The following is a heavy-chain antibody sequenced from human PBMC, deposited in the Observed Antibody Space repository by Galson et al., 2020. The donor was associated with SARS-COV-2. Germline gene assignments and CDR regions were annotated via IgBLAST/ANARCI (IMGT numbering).Heavy chain of an antibody. J-gene: IGHJ6*02. CDR1: GFTFSSYA. V-gene: IGHV3-30-3*01. D-gene: IGHD1-26*01. Sequence: SLRLSCAASGFTFSSYAMHWVRQAPGKGLEWVAVISYDGSNKYYADSVKGRFTISRDNSKNTLYLQMNSLRAEDTAVYYCARDQGVGATFLTVAVYYYYGMDVWGQGTTVTVSS. CDR3: ARDQGVGATFLTVAVYYYYGMDV. CDR2: ISYDGSNK.